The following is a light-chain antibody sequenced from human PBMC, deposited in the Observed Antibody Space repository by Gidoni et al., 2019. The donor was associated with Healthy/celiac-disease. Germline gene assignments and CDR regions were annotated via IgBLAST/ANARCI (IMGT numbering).Light chain of an antibody. J-gene: IGKJ1*01. CDR3: LQYNNWPPAT. Sequence: EIVMTQSPATQSVSPGERATLSCRASQSVHSNLAWYQQKPGPAPRLLIYGASTRATGIPARFSGSGSGTEFTLTISSLQSEVFAVYYCLQYNNWPPATFGQGTKVEIK. V-gene: IGKV3-15*01. CDR1: QSVHSN. CDR2: GAS.